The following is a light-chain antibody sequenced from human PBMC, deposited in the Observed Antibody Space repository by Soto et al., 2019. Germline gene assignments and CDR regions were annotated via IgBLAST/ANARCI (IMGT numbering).Light chain of an antibody. CDR3: QSYDDSLSVHYV. CDR1: SSNIGSTYD. V-gene: IGLV1-40*01. CDR2: GNT. J-gene: IGLJ1*01. Sequence: QSALTQPPSVSGAPGQRVTISCTGSSSNIGSTYDVQWYQQLPGTAPKLLIHGNTDRPSGVPDRFSGSKSGTSASLAITGLQVYDEADYYCQSYDDSLSVHYVFGTGTKVTVL.